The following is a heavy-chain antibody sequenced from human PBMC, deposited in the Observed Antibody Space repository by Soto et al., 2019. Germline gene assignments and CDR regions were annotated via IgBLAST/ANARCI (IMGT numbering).Heavy chain of an antibody. D-gene: IGHD3-22*01. CDR1: GGTFSNYA. J-gene: IGHJ4*02. V-gene: IGHV1-69*12. CDR2: IIPISGTT. Sequence: QVQLVQSGAEVKKPGSSVKVSCKASGGTFSNYAISWVRQAPGQGLEWMGGIIPISGTTNYAQKFQGRVTSTADESTSKVYMELSSLRSEDTAVYYCAGVEDDSSVWGQGTLVTVSS. CDR3: AGVEDDSSV.